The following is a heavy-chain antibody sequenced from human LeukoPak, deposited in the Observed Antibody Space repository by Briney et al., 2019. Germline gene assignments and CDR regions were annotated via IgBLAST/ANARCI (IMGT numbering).Heavy chain of an antibody. CDR2: VYTSGTT. CDR1: GGSISSDTYY. J-gene: IGHJ4*02. D-gene: IGHD3-10*01. V-gene: IGHV4-61*02. Sequence: SQTLSLTCTVSGGSISSDTYYWSWIRQTAGKALEWIGRVYTSGTTNYNPSLKSRVTISIDTSKNQFSLKLSSVTPADTAVYSCSSHPYTSGVSFDYWGQGTLVTVSS. CDR3: SSHPYTSGVSFDY.